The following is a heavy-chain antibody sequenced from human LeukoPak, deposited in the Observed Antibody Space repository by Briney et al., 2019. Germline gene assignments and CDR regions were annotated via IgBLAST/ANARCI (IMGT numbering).Heavy chain of an antibody. Sequence: ASVKVSCKASGYTFTSYDINWVRQATGQGLEWMGWMNPNSGNTGYAQKFQGRVTITTDESTSTAYMELSSLRSEDTAVYCCARGPSSLVGATFHFDYWGQGTLVTVSS. D-gene: IGHD1-26*01. V-gene: IGHV1-8*01. CDR2: MNPNSGNT. J-gene: IGHJ4*02. CDR1: GYTFTSYD. CDR3: ARGPSSLVGATFHFDY.